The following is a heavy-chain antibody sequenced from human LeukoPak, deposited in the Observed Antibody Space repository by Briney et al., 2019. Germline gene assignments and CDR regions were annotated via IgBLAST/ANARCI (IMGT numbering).Heavy chain of an antibody. J-gene: IGHJ3*02. CDR3: ARQQWLLANAFDI. V-gene: IGHV5-51*01. CDR1: GYSFTSYW. Sequence: GESLQISCKGSGYSFTSYWIGWVRQMPGKGLEWMGIIYPGDSDTRYSPSFQGQVTISADKSISTAYLQWSSLKASDTAMYYCARQQWLLANAFDIWGQGTMVTVSS. CDR2: IYPGDSDT. D-gene: IGHD6-19*01.